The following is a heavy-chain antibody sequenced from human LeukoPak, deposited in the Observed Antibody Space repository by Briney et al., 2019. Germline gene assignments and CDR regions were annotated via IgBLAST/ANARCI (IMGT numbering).Heavy chain of an antibody. V-gene: IGHV3-20*04. Sequence: PGGSLRLSCAASGFTFDDYGMSWVRQAPGKGLEWVSGINWNGGSTGYADSVKGRFTISRDNAKNSLYLQMNSLRAEDTALYYCARAPWGIAVAYEYYFDYWGQGTLVTVSS. CDR2: INWNGGST. CDR1: GFTFDDYG. D-gene: IGHD6-19*01. CDR3: ARAPWGIAVAYEYYFDY. J-gene: IGHJ4*02.